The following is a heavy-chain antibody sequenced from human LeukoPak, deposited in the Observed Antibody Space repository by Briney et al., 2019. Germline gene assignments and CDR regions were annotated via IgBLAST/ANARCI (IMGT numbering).Heavy chain of an antibody. Sequence: ASVKVSCKASGYTFTSYYMHWVRQAPGQGPEWMGIINPSGGSTSYAQKFQGRVTMTRDMSTSTAYMELSSLRSEDTAVYYCAIFLSTYYYDSSGYSIPVDYWGQGTLVTVSS. J-gene: IGHJ4*02. CDR3: AIFLSTYYYDSSGYSIPVDY. D-gene: IGHD3-22*01. CDR2: INPSGGST. V-gene: IGHV1-46*01. CDR1: GYTFTSYY.